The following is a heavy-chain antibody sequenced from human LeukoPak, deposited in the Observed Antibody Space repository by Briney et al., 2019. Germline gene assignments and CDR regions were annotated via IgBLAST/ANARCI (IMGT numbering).Heavy chain of an antibody. V-gene: IGHV3-53*01. CDR2: IYSGGST. CDR3: ARWSYDILTGYGSLDY. J-gene: IGHJ4*02. D-gene: IGHD3-9*01. Sequence: SGGSLRLSCAASGFTVSSNYMSWVRQAPGKGLEWVSVIYSGGSTYYADSVKGRFTISRDNSKNTLYLQMNSLRAEDTAVYYCARWSYDILTGYGSLDYWGQGTLVTVSS. CDR1: GFTVSSNY.